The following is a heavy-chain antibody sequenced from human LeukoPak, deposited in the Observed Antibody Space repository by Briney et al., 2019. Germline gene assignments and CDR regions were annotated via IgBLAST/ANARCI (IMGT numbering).Heavy chain of an antibody. CDR2: IYSSGSA. Sequence: PSETLSLTCTVSGASINNNFWTWIRQPPGKGLEWIGYIYSSGSANYNPSLKSRVIISGDTSKNQIPLNLTSVTAADTALYFCARHRDYYDSWGHGTLVTVSS. J-gene: IGHJ4*01. CDR3: ARHRDYYDS. V-gene: IGHV4-59*08. CDR1: GASINNNF. D-gene: IGHD3-22*01.